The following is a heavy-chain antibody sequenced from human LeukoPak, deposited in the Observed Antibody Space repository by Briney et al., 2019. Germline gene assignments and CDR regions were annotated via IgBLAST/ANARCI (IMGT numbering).Heavy chain of an antibody. Sequence: SETLSLTCTVSGGSISSYYWSWIRQPPGKGLEWIGYIYYSGSTNYNPSLKSRVTISVDTSKNQFSLKLSSVTAADTAVYYCAKGYPWEYYYDSSGSHGKGFDPWGQGTLATVSS. D-gene: IGHD3-22*01. CDR3: AKGYPWEYYYDSSGSHGKGFDP. J-gene: IGHJ5*02. V-gene: IGHV4-59*01. CDR1: GGSISSYY. CDR2: IYYSGST.